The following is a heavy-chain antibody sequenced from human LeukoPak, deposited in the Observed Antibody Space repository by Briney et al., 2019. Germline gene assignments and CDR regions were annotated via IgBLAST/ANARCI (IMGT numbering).Heavy chain of an antibody. D-gene: IGHD1-26*01. CDR2: ISSSTSYM. CDR1: GFTFSTYS. Sequence: GGSLRLSCAASGFTFSTYSMNWVRQAPGKGLKWVSSISSSTSYMYYADSVKGRFTISRDNAKNSLYLQMNSLRAEDTAVYYCARDQVGGTSGYDYWGQGTLVTVSS. V-gene: IGHV3-21*01. CDR3: ARDQVGGTSGYDY. J-gene: IGHJ4*02.